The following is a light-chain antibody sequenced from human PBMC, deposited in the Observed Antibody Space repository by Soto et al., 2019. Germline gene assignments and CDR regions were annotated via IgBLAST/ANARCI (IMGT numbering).Light chain of an antibody. CDR2: DVS. Sequence: QSALTQPASVSGSPGQSITISCTGTSSDVGAYSSVSWYQQHPDKAPKLMIYDVSYRPSGVSDRFSGSKSDNTASLTISGLHTEDEADYYCSSYTSSSTYLFGTGTKVTVL. J-gene: IGLJ1*01. CDR3: SSYTSSSTYL. CDR1: SSDVGAYSS. V-gene: IGLV2-14*03.